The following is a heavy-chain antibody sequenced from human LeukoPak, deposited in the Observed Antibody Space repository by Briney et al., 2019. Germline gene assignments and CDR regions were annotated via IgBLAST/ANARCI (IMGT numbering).Heavy chain of an antibody. CDR2: IYYSGST. D-gene: IGHD1-26*01. CDR1: GGSISSSSYY. V-gene: IGHV4-39*07. Sequence: PSETLSLTCTVSGGSISSSSYYWGWIRRPPGKGLEWIGSIYYSGSTYYNPSLKSRVTISVDTSKNQFSLKLSSVTAADTAVYYCAREKGSYSLFGSWGQGTLVTVSS. J-gene: IGHJ5*02. CDR3: AREKGSYSLFGS.